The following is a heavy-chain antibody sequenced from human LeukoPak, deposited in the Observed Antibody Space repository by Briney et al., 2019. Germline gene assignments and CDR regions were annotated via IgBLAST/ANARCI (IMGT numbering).Heavy chain of an antibody. D-gene: IGHD6-6*01. CDR1: GFTFSDYY. CDR2: ISSSGNSI. Sequence: GGSLRLSCAASGFTFSDYYMSWIRQAPGKGLEWVSYISSSGNSISYADSVKGRFTISRDNAKNSLYLQMNSLRAEDTAVYYCARADDSSSGYFDYWGQGTLVTVSS. CDR3: ARADDSSSGYFDY. J-gene: IGHJ4*02. V-gene: IGHV3-11*04.